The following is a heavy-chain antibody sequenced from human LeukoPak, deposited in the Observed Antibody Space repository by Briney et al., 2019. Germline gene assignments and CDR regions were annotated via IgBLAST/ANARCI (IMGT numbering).Heavy chain of an antibody. V-gene: IGHV4-61*02. J-gene: IGHJ5*02. CDR1: GGSISSGSYY. Sequence: SETLSPTCTVSGGSISSGSYYWSWVRQPAGKGLEWIGRIYTSGSTDYNPSLKSRVTISVDTSRNQFSLKLTSVTAADTAVYYCAVSSSTADFDPWGQGTLVTVSS. CDR3: AVSSSTADFDP. CDR2: IYTSGST. D-gene: IGHD6-6*01.